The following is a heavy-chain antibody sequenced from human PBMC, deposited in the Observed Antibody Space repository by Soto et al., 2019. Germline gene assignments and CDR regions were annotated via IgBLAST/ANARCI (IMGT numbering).Heavy chain of an antibody. CDR1: GFTFSSYS. Sequence: EVPLVESGGGLVQPGGSLRLSCSASGFTFSSYSMNWVRQAPGKELEWLSYISGSGNTMYYADSVKGRFTIARDNAQKSLYLQLNKLRDDDTAMYYCARDPKSGNQKLYFDYWGQGTLVTVSS. CDR3: ARDPKSGNQKLYFDY. J-gene: IGHJ4*02. V-gene: IGHV3-48*02. CDR2: ISGSGNTM. D-gene: IGHD4-4*01.